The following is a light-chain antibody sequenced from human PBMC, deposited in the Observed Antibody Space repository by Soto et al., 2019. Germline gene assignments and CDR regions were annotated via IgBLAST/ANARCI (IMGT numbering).Light chain of an antibody. CDR2: GAS. CDR1: QSVSNN. Sequence: EIVMTQSPATLSVSPGERATLSCRASQSVSNNLAWYQQKPGQAPRLLIFGASTRATGIPARFSGSGSGTEFTLTISSLQSEDFAVYYCQQYKNWPWTFGRGTKVEIK. CDR3: QQYKNWPWT. V-gene: IGKV3-15*01. J-gene: IGKJ1*01.